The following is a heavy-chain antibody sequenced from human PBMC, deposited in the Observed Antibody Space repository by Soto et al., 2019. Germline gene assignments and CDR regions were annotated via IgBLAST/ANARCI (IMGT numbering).Heavy chain of an antibody. CDR1: GGSISSYY. CDR3: AIQVLRPYSSVSYFDY. V-gene: IGHV4-59*08. CDR2: IYYSGST. J-gene: IGHJ4*02. D-gene: IGHD3-10*01. Sequence: QVQLQESGPGLVKPSETLSLTCTVSGGSISSYYWSWIRPPPGKGLEWIGYIYYSGSTNYNPSLTGRVPVSVESPKDPFALRLSYVTVAESAVYYRAIQVLRPYSSVSYFDYLGPGTLVTVSS.